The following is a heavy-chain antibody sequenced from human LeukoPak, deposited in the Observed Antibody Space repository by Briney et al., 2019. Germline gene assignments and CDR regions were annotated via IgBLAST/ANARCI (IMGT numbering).Heavy chain of an antibody. J-gene: IGHJ4*02. CDR2: IYYSGST. V-gene: IGHV4-39*01. CDR3: ASANCSGGNCYFTTFDY. D-gene: IGHD2-15*01. Sequence: SETLSLTCTVSGGSISSSSYYWGWIRQPPGKGLEWIGSIYYSGSTYYNPSLKSRVTISVDTSKNQFSLKLSSVTAADTAVYYCASANCSGGNCYFTTFDYWGQGTLVTVS. CDR1: GGSISSSSYY.